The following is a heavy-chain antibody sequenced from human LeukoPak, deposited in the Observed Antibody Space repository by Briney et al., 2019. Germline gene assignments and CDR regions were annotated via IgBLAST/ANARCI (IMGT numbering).Heavy chain of an antibody. CDR1: GYSFTGYW. CDR3: ARRYDSSGYYYRD. V-gene: IGHV5-51*01. CDR2: IYPGDSDT. Sequence: GESLKISCKGSGYSFTGYWIGWVRQMPGKGLEWMGIIYPGDSDTRYSPSLQGQVTISADKSTSTAYLQWSSLKASDTAMYYCARRYDSSGYYYRDWGQGTLVTVSS. D-gene: IGHD3-22*01. J-gene: IGHJ4*02.